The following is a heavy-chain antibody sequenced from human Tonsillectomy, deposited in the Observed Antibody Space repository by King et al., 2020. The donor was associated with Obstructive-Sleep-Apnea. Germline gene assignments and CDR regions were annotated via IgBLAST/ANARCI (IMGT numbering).Heavy chain of an antibody. CDR1: DGSISSYY. CDR2: IYYRETT. V-gene: IGHV4-59*08. J-gene: IGHJ4*02. CDR3: ARLGSGYLFDY. Sequence: QLQESGPGLVKPSETLSLTCTVSDGSISSYYWSWIRQPPGKGLEWIGYIYYRETTHYNPSLKSRVTISMDTSKNQFSLRLSSVSAADTAVYYCARLGSGYLFDYWGQGALVTVSS. D-gene: IGHD5-12*01.